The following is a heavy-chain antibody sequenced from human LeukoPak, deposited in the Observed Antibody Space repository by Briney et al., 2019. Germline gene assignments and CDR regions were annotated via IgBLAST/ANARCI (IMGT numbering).Heavy chain of an antibody. CDR2: IYSGGST. CDR3: ARGVVVTLGTYYFDY. Sequence: GGSLRLSCAASGFTVSDNYMTWVRQAPGKGLEWVSVIYSGGSTYYADSVKGRFTISRDNSKNTLYLQMNSLRAEDTAVYYCARGVVVTLGTYYFDYWGQGTLVTVSS. J-gene: IGHJ4*02. CDR1: GFTVSDNY. D-gene: IGHD2-21*02. V-gene: IGHV3-53*01.